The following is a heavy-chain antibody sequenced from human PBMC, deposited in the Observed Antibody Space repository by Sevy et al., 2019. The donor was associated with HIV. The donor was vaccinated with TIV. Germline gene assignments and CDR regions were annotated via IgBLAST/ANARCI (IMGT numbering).Heavy chain of an antibody. CDR1: GLRFSDYD. V-gene: IGHV3-30*04. J-gene: IGHJ4*02. CDR2: ISDDGSHK. D-gene: IGHD3-22*01. Sequence: GGSLRLSCAASGLRFSDYDIHWIRQAPGKGLEWVAVISDDGSHKDYADSVKGRFTISRDNPKNTLYVQMNSLRAEDTAVYYCVSLDYYDSSGSHPGYFDYWGQGTLVTVSS. CDR3: VSLDYYDSSGSHPGYFDY.